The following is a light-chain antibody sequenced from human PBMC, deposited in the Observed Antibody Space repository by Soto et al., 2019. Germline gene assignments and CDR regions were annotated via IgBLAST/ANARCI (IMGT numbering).Light chain of an antibody. Sequence: IQMTPYPSTLSSSVGDRVTITCRASQSISSWLAWYQQKPGRAPKVLIFDASSLESGVPSRFSGSGSATEFTLTISSLQPDDFATYYCQQYTTYPWTFGQGTKVDIK. CDR1: QSISSW. V-gene: IGKV1-5*01. CDR2: DAS. J-gene: IGKJ1*01. CDR3: QQYTTYPWT.